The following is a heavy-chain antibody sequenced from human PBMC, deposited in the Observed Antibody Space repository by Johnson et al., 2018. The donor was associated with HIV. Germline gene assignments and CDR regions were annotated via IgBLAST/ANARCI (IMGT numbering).Heavy chain of an antibody. Sequence: QVQVVESGGGLVKPGGSLRLSCAASGFTFSDYYMNWIRQAPGKGLEWVSYIRSSGSTIYYGDSVKGRFTISRDNAKNSLYLKMNSLRAEDTAVYYCAREMRWPSKAAFDIWGQGTMVTVSS. J-gene: IGHJ3*02. CDR2: IRSSGSTI. V-gene: IGHV3-11*04. CDR3: AREMRWPSKAAFDI. CDR1: GFTFSDYY. D-gene: IGHD5-24*01.